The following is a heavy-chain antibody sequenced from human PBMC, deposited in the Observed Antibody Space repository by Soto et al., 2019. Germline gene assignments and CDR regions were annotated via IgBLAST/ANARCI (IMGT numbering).Heavy chain of an antibody. Sequence: GESLKISCAASGFTFSSYGMHWVRQAPGKGLEWVAVIWYDGSNKYYADSVKGRFTISRDNSKNTLYLQMNSLRAEDTAVYYCARDTREYYDSSGYSHFDYWGQGTLVTVSS. D-gene: IGHD3-22*01. V-gene: IGHV3-33*01. CDR1: GFTFSSYG. CDR3: ARDTREYYDSSGYSHFDY. CDR2: IWYDGSNK. J-gene: IGHJ4*02.